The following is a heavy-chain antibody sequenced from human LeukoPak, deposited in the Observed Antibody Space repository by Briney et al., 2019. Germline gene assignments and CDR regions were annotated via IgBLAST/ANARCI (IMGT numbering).Heavy chain of an antibody. CDR2: IGTAGDT. D-gene: IGHD1-26*01. CDR1: GFTVSSYD. CDR3: ARGRSGSYLDY. Sequence: GGSLRLSCAASGFTVSSYDMHWVRQATGKGLEWVSAIGTAGDTYYPGSVKGRFTISRENAKNSLYLQMNSLRAGDTAVYYCARGRSGSYLDYWGQGTLVTVSS. V-gene: IGHV3-13*01. J-gene: IGHJ4*02.